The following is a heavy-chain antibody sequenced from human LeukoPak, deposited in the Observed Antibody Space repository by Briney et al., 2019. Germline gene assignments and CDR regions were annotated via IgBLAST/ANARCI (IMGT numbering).Heavy chain of an antibody. CDR2: INHSGST. CDR3: ARGYSSSSYNWFDP. V-gene: IGHV4-34*01. D-gene: IGHD6-13*01. CDR1: GGSFSGHY. J-gene: IGHJ5*02. Sequence: SETLSLTCAVYGGSFSGHYWSWIRQPPGKGLEWIGEINHSGSTNYNPSLKSRVTISVDTSKNQFSLKLSSVTAADTAVYYCARGYSSSSYNWFDPWGQGTLVTVSS.